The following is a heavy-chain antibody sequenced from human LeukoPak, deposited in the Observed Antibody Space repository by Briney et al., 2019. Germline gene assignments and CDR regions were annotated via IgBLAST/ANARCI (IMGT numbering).Heavy chain of an antibody. CDR1: GGTFSSYA. CDR2: MKTNSDNS. Sequence: ASVTVSCKASGGTFSSYAISYLRQATGQGLEWMGYMKTNSDNSAYAQKFQGRVNITTDASISTAYMELSGLRSEDTALYYCAREGLDYWGQGTLVTVSS. J-gene: IGHJ4*02. V-gene: IGHV1-8*03. CDR3: AREGLDY.